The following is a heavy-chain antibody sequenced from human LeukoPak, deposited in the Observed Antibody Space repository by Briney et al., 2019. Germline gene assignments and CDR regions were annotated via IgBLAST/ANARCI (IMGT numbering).Heavy chain of an antibody. J-gene: IGHJ5*02. V-gene: IGHV4-59*08. Sequence: SETLSVTCAVSGDSISAHYWGWIRQPQGKRLESIGYIYYTGRTAYNPSLKSRVTISLATSKNQFSLDLTSVTAADTAVYYCARHRYGLGMASWGQGTLVTVSS. CDR2: IYYTGRT. D-gene: IGHD3-10*01. CDR3: ARHRYGLGMAS. CDR1: GDSISAHY.